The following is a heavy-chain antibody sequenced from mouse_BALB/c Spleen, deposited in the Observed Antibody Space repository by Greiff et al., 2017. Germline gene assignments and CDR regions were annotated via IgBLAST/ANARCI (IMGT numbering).Heavy chain of an antibody. CDR1: GFNIKDYY. D-gene: IGHD1-1*01. CDR2: IDPENGNT. J-gene: IGHJ3*01. Sequence: VQLQQSGAELVRPGALVKLSCKASGFNIKDYYMHWVKQRPEQGLEWIGWIDPENGNTIYEPKFQGKASITADTSSNTAYLQLSSLTSEDTAVYYCANYGSSYAYWGQGTLVTVSA. V-gene: IGHV14-1*02. CDR3: ANYGSSYAY.